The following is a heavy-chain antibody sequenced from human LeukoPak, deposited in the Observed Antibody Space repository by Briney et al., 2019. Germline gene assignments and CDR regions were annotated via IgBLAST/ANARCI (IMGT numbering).Heavy chain of an antibody. Sequence: KTSETLSLTCAVYAGSFSGYYWSWIRQPPGKGLEWIGEINHSGSTNYNPSLKSRVTISVDTSKNQFSLKLSSVTAADTAVYYCASGLIAAAGVGTWFDPWGQGTLVTVSS. CDR3: ASGLIAAAGVGTWFDP. D-gene: IGHD6-13*01. V-gene: IGHV4-34*01. CDR1: AGSFSGYY. J-gene: IGHJ5*02. CDR2: INHSGST.